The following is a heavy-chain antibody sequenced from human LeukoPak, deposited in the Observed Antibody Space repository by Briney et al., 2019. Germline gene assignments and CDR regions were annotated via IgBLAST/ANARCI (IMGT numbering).Heavy chain of an antibody. CDR2: IKQDGSEK. Sequence: GGSLRLSCAASGFTLSSYWMRWVRQAPGKGLEWVANIKQDGSEKDYVDSVKGRFTISRDNAKNSLYLQMNSLRGEDTAVYYCAREGVGGFDHWGQGTQVTVSS. J-gene: IGHJ4*02. CDR3: AREGVGGFDH. CDR1: GFTLSSYW. D-gene: IGHD3-3*01. V-gene: IGHV3-7*01.